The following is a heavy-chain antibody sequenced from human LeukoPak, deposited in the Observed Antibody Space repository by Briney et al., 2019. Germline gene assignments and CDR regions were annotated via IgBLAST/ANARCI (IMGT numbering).Heavy chain of an antibody. CDR2: IYYSGST. J-gene: IGHJ4*02. Sequence: PSETLSLTCTVSGGSISSYYWSWIRQHPGKGLEWIGYIYYSGSTNYNPSLKSRVTISVDTSKNQFSLKLSSMTAADTAVYYCARDGSGWASLDYWGQGTLVTVSS. D-gene: IGHD6-19*01. V-gene: IGHV4-59*01. CDR3: ARDGSGWASLDY. CDR1: GGSISSYY.